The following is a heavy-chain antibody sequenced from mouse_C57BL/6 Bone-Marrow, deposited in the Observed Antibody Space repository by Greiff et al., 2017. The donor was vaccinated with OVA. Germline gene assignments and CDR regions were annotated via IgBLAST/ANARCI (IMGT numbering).Heavy chain of an antibody. CDR2: ISDGGSYT. D-gene: IGHD2-2*01. CDR1: GFTFSSYA. J-gene: IGHJ2*01. V-gene: IGHV5-4*01. Sequence: EVLLVESGGGLVKPGGSLKLSCAASGFTFSSYAMSWVRQTPEKRLEWVATISDGGSYTYYPANVKGRFTISRDNAKNNLYLQMSHLKSEDTAIYYCARDGYYVGYWGQGTTLTVSS. CDR3: ARDGYYVGY.